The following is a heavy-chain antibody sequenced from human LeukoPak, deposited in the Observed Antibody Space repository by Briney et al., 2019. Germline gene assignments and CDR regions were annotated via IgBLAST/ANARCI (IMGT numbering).Heavy chain of an antibody. CDR1: GYTFTGYY. D-gene: IGHD2-15*01. CDR2: INPNSGGT. CDR3: ARDRSRVVAATRKDPWFDP. J-gene: IGHJ5*02. V-gene: IGHV1-2*02. Sequence: ASVKVSCKASGYTFTGYYMHWVRQAPGQGLEWMGWINPNSGGTNNAPMFQGRVTMTRDTSISTAYMELSRLRSDVTAVYYCARDRSRVVAATRKDPWFDPWGQGTLVTVSS.